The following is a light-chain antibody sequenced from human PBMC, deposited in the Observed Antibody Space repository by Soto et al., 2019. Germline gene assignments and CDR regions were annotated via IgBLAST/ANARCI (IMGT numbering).Light chain of an antibody. CDR2: EVS. J-gene: IGLJ3*02. Sequence: QSALTQPPSASGSPGQSVTISCSGTSSDVGGYTYVSWYQQHPGKAPKLMIYEVSKRPSGVPDCFSGSKSGNTASLTVSGLQAEEDADYYCSSYAGSNNWVFGGGTKVTVL. V-gene: IGLV2-8*01. CDR3: SSYAGSNNWV. CDR1: SSDVGGYTY.